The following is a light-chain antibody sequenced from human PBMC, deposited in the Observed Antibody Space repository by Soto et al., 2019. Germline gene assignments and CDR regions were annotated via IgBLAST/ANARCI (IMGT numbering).Light chain of an antibody. CDR1: QTISSW. V-gene: IGKV1-5*03. CDR3: QHYNSYSDA. Sequence: DIQMTQSPSTLSGSVGDRVTITCRASQTISSWLAWYQQKPGKAPKLLIYKASTLKSGVPSRFSGSGSGTEFTLTINSLQPDDFATYYCQHYNSYSDAFGQGTKV. CDR2: KAS. J-gene: IGKJ1*01.